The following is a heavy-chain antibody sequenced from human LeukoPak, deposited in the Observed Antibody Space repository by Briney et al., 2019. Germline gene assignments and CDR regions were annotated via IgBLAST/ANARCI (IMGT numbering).Heavy chain of an antibody. Sequence: ASVEVSCKASGGTFSSYAISWVRQAPGQGLEWMGGIIPIFGTANYAQKFQGRVTITADESTSTAYMELSSLRSEDTAVYYCARGATSTNDYGDPSYWYFDLWGRGTLVTVSS. J-gene: IGHJ2*01. D-gene: IGHD4-17*01. CDR3: ARGATSTNDYGDPSYWYFDL. V-gene: IGHV1-69*13. CDR1: GGTFSSYA. CDR2: IIPIFGTA.